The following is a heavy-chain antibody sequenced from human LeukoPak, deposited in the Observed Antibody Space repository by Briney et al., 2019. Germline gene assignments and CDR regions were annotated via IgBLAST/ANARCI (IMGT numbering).Heavy chain of an antibody. CDR3: ARGADSSGLFDY. CDR1: GDSINNYY. CDR2: VYYSGST. J-gene: IGHJ4*02. V-gene: IGHV4-59*01. Sequence: SETLSLTCSVSGDSINNYYWNWIRQPPGKGLEWIGYVYYSGSTNYSPSLKSRVTISVDTSKNQFSLKLSSVTAADTAVYYCARGADSSGLFDYWGQGTLVTVSS. D-gene: IGHD3-22*01.